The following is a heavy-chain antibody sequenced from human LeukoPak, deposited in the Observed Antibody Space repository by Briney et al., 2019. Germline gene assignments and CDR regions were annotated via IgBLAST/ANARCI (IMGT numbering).Heavy chain of an antibody. CDR1: GYTFTSYY. CDR2: INPGGGST. D-gene: IGHD2-21*01. J-gene: IGHJ4*02. CDR3: ARDPPVIVGNYYFDY. Sequence: ASVKVSCKASGYTFTSYYMHWVRQAPGQGLEWMGIINPGGGSTSYAQKFQGRVTMTRDTSTSTVYMELSSLRSEDTAVYYCARDPPVIVGNYYFDYWGQGTLVTVSS. V-gene: IGHV1-46*01.